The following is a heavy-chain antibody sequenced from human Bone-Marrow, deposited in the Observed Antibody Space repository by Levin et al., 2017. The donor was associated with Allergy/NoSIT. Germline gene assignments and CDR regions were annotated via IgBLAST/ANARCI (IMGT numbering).Heavy chain of an antibody. CDR1: GFTFSSYW. Sequence: GESLKISCAASGFTFSSYWMHWVRQAPGKGLVWVSRINSDGSSTSYADSVKGRFTISRDNAKNTLYLQMNSLRAEDTAVYYCARDLIKQTTRSPLYYYYGMDVWGQGTTVTVSS. V-gene: IGHV3-74*01. CDR2: INSDGSST. D-gene: IGHD4-17*01. J-gene: IGHJ6*02. CDR3: ARDLIKQTTRSPLYYYYGMDV.